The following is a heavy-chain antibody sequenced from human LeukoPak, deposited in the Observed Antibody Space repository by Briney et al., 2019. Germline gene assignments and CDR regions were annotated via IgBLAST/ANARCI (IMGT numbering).Heavy chain of an antibody. CDR1: GYTLTELS. J-gene: IGHJ5*02. CDR2: FDPEDGET. CDR3: ARDPDYARSNWFDP. Sequence: ASVKVSCKVSGYTLTELSMHWVRQAPGKGLEWMGGFDPEDGETIYAQKFQGRVTMTEDTSTDTAYMELSSLRSEDTAVYYCARDPDYARSNWFDPWGQGTLVTVSS. V-gene: IGHV1-24*01. D-gene: IGHD4-17*01.